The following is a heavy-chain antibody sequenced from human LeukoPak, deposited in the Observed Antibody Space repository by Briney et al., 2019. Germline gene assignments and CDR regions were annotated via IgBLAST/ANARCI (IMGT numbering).Heavy chain of an antibody. J-gene: IGHJ4*02. Sequence: GGSLRLSCAASGFSFTDAWMSWVRQAPGKGLEWVGRITSKTDGGITDSAAPVEGRFTVSRDDSKNTLFLQMSSLRTEDTAVYYCATDESNSFFFWGQGTLVTVSS. CDR3: ATDESNSFFF. V-gene: IGHV3-15*01. CDR1: GFSFTDAW. CDR2: ITSKTDGGIT. D-gene: IGHD2/OR15-2a*01.